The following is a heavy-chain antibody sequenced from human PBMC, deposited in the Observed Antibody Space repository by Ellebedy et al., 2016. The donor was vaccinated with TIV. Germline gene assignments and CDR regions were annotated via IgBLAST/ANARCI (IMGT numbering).Heavy chain of an antibody. V-gene: IGHV1-2*02. D-gene: IGHD3-22*01. CDR3: AREYYYDSSGVDY. CDR1: GYTFTGYY. Sequence: ASVKVSXXASGYTFTGYYMHWVRQAPGQGLEWMGWINPNSGGTNYAQKFQGRVTMTRDTSISTAYMELSRLRSDDTAVYYCAREYYYDSSGVDYWGQGTLVTVSS. CDR2: INPNSGGT. J-gene: IGHJ4*02.